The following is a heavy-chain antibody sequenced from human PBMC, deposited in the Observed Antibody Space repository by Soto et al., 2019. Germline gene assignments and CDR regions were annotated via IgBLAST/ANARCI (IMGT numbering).Heavy chain of an antibody. V-gene: IGHV1-3*01. CDR3: ARDDRYYDSSGLP. Sequence: GASVKVSCKASGYTFTSYAMHWVRQAPGQRLEWMGWINAGNGNTKYAQKFQGRVTMTTDTSTSTAYMELRSLRSDDTAVYYCARDDRYYDSSGLPWGQGTLVTVSS. D-gene: IGHD3-22*01. J-gene: IGHJ5*02. CDR2: INAGNGNT. CDR1: GYTFTSYA.